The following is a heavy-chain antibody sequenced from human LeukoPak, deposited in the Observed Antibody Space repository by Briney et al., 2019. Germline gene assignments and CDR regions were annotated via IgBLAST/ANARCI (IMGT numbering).Heavy chain of an antibody. V-gene: IGHV4-59*08. CDR3: ARGGEADDAFDI. CDR2: IYYSGST. Sequence: SDTLSLTCTVSGGSISSYYWSWIRQPPGKGLEWIGYIYYSGSTNYNPSLKSRVTISVDTSKNQFSLKLSSVTAADTAVYYCARGGEADDAFDIWGQGTMVTVSS. CDR1: GGSISSYY. J-gene: IGHJ3*02. D-gene: IGHD2-15*01.